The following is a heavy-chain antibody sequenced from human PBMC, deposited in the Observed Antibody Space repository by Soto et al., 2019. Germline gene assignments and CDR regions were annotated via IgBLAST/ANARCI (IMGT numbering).Heavy chain of an antibody. CDR1: GFTFSSYG. J-gene: IGHJ4*02. V-gene: IGHV3-30*18. Sequence: HPGGSLRLSCAASGFTFSSYGMHWVRQAPGKGLEWVAVISYDGSNKYYADSVKGRFTISRDNSKNTLYLQMNSLRAEDTAVYYCAKDGSRFLRYYFDYWGQGTLVTVSS. D-gene: IGHD3-10*01. CDR3: AKDGSRFLRYYFDY. CDR2: ISYDGSNK.